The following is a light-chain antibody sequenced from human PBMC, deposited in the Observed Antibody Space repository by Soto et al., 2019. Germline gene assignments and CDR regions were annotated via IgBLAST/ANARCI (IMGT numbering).Light chain of an antibody. CDR3: SSYRSGGTFV. CDR2: VVS. J-gene: IGLJ1*01. CDR1: SSDVGTYSF. V-gene: IGLV2-14*01. Sequence: QSVLTQPASVSGSPGQSITISCTGTSSDVGTYSFVSWHQQHPGKAPKVLISVVSNRPSGVSNRFSGSKSGNTASLTISGLQAEDEADYYCSSYRSGGTFVFGSGTKVTVL.